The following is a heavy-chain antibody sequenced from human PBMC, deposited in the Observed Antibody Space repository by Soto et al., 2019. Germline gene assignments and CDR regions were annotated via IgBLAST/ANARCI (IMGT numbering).Heavy chain of an antibody. Sequence: QVQLVQSGAEVKKPGSSVKVSCKASVGTFSTYTITWVRQAPGQGLEWMGRIIPIIGIINYAQQFQGRVTISADKFTGTAYMELTGLRSDDTAVYYCAGEPDSHYNDSHASSYPWGQGTLVTVSS. V-gene: IGHV1-69*08. J-gene: IGHJ5*02. CDR2: IIPIIGII. CDR3: AGEPDSHYNDSHASSYP. D-gene: IGHD4-4*01. CDR1: VGTFSTYT.